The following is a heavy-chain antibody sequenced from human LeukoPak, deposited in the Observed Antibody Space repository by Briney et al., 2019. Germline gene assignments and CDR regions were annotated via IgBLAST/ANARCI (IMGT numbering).Heavy chain of an antibody. D-gene: IGHD3-10*01. CDR3: AKARTMVRGVIDY. CDR1: GFTFSSYG. J-gene: IGHJ4*02. CDR2: ISYDGSDK. V-gene: IGHV3-30*18. Sequence: GGSLRLSCAASGFTFSSYGMHWVRQAPGKGLEWVAVISYDGSDKYYADSVKGRFTISRDNSKNTLYLQMNSLRAEDTAVYYCAKARTMVRGVIDYWGQGTLVTVSS.